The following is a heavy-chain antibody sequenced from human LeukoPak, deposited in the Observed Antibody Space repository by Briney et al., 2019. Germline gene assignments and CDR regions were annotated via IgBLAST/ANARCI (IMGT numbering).Heavy chain of an antibody. V-gene: IGHV1-18*01. J-gene: IGHJ4*02. Sequence: ASVKVSCKASGYTFTSYGITWVRQAPGQGLEWMGWISAYNGNTNYAQKFQGRLTMTTDTSTNTAYMELRSLRPDDTAVYYCAREGNHCSGGSCYGYWGQGTLVTVSS. D-gene: IGHD2-15*01. CDR1: GYTFTSYG. CDR3: AREGNHCSGGSCYGY. CDR2: ISAYNGNT.